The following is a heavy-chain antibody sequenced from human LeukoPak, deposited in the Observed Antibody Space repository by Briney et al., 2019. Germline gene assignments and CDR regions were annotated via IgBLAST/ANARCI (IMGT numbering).Heavy chain of an antibody. D-gene: IGHD6-13*01. V-gene: IGHV1-46*01. CDR1: GHTFTSYY. CDR3: ARDFFGYSYSSSWYKELTAFDY. J-gene: IGHJ4*02. Sequence: ASVKVSCKASGHTFTSYYMHWVRQAPGQGLEWMGIINPSGGSTSYAQKFQGRVTMTRDTSTSTVYMELSSLRSEDTAVYYCARDFFGYSYSSSWYKELTAFDYWGQGTLVTVSS. CDR2: INPSGGST.